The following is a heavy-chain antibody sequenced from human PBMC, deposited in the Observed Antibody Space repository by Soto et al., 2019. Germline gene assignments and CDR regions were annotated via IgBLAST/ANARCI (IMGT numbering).Heavy chain of an antibody. CDR1: GSSMSGFY. CDR2: IFHSGNS. J-gene: IGHJ6*02. CDR3: AREDDGMDV. Sequence: SETLSLTCXVSGSSMSGFYWGWVRQPPGKGLEWIGSIFHSGNSYYNPSLKSRVILSVDTSKNQFSLNLTAAIAADTAVYYCAREDDGMDVWGQGTPVTVSS. V-gene: IGHV4-38-2*02.